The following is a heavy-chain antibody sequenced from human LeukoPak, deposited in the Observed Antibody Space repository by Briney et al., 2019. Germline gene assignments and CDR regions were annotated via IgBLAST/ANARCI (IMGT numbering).Heavy chain of an antibody. Sequence: SETLSLTCAVYGGSFSGYYWSWIRQPPGKGLEWIGEINHSGSTNYNQSLKSRVTISVDTSKNQFSLKLSSVTAADTAVYYCARQAAAFDYWGQGTLVTVSS. CDR2: INHSGST. CDR3: ARQAAAFDY. J-gene: IGHJ4*02. V-gene: IGHV4-34*01. CDR1: GGSFSGYY. D-gene: IGHD6-13*01.